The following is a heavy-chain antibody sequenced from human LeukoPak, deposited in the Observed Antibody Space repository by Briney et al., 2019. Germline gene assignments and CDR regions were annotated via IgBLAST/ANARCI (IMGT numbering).Heavy chain of an antibody. CDR2: IYPGDSAT. D-gene: IGHD1-1*01. CDR1: GYSFTNYW. CDR3: ARGPDGPTRFDF. Sequence: KPGESLKISCKGSGYSFTNYWIGWVRQMPGKGLELMGIIYPGDSATRYSPSFQGQVTISADKSISTAHLQGSSLKASDTAMYYCARGPDGPTRFDFWGQGTLVTVSS. V-gene: IGHV5-51*01. J-gene: IGHJ4*02.